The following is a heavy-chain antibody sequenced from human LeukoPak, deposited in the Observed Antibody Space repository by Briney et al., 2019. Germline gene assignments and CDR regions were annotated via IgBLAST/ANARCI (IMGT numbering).Heavy chain of an antibody. J-gene: IGHJ6*03. CDR3: ASSTGHSWNYYYYYMDV. CDR1: GYTLTELS. V-gene: IGHV1-24*01. CDR2: FDPEDGET. D-gene: IGHD1-14*01. Sequence: ASVKVSCKVSGYTLTELSMHWVRQAPGKGLEWMGGFDPEDGETIYAQKFQGRVTMTEDTSTDTAYMELSSLRSEDTAVYYCASSTGHSWNYYYYYMDVWGKGTTVTISS.